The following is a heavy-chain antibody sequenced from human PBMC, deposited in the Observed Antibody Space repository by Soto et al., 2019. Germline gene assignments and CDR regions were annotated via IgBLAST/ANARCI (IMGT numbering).Heavy chain of an antibody. V-gene: IGHV3-64*01. CDR3: ARGPYSNYAFDI. D-gene: IGHD4-4*01. CDR2: ISSNGGST. CDR1: GFTFSSYA. Sequence: GGSLRLSCAASGFTFSSYAMHWVRQAPGKGLEYVSAISSNGGSTYYANSVKGRFTISRDNSKNTLYLQMGSLRAEDIAVYYCARGPYSNYAFDIWGQGTMVTVSS. J-gene: IGHJ3*02.